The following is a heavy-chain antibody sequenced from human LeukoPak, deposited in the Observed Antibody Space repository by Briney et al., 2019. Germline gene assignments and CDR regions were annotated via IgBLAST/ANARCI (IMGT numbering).Heavy chain of an antibody. CDR3: ARGGSYYYDSSGYHWGLDC. CDR1: GGSISSSNW. V-gene: IGHV4-4*02. J-gene: IGHJ4*02. D-gene: IGHD3-22*01. CDR2: IYHSGST. Sequence: SGTLSLTCAVSGGSISSSNWWSWVRQPPGKGLEWIGEIYHSGSTNYNPSLKSRVTISVDKSKNQFSLKLSSVTAADTAVYYCARGGSYYYDSSGYHWGLDCWGQGTLVTVSS.